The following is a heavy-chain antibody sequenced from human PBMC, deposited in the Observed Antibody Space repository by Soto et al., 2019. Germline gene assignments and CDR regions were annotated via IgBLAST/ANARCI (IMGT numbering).Heavy chain of an antibody. Sequence: AGGSLRLSCAASGFTFSNHWMNWVRQTPGKGLEWLANIRQDGNERYYVDSVRGRFTISRDNANNSLYLQMNSLRPEDTAVYFCARWSGRIDFWGQGTLVTVSS. CDR2: IRQDGNER. D-gene: IGHD2-15*01. V-gene: IGHV3-7*01. CDR1: GFTFSNHW. J-gene: IGHJ4*02. CDR3: ARWSGRIDF.